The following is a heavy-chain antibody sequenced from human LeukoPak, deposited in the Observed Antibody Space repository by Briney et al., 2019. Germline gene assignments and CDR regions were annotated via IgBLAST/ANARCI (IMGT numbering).Heavy chain of an antibody. Sequence: GGSLRLSCAASGFTFSSYWMSWVRQAPGKGLEWVANIKQDGSEKYYVDSVKGRFTISRDNAKNSLYLQMNSLRAEDTAAYYCARAESGSYSVFDYWGQGTLVTVSS. CDR1: GFTFSSYW. V-gene: IGHV3-7*01. J-gene: IGHJ4*02. D-gene: IGHD1-26*01. CDR3: ARAESGSYSVFDY. CDR2: IKQDGSEK.